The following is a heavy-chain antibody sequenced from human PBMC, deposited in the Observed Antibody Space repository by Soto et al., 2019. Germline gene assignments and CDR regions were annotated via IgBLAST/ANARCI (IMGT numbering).Heavy chain of an antibody. Sequence: GGSLRLSCAASGFTFSSYGMHWVRQAPGKGLEWVAVISYDGSNKYYADSVKGRFTISRDNSKNTLYLQMNSLRAEDMAVYYCAKDRNWNFGYFDYWGQGTLVTVSS. CDR1: GFTFSSYG. CDR2: ISYDGSNK. J-gene: IGHJ4*02. V-gene: IGHV3-30*18. CDR3: AKDRNWNFGYFDY. D-gene: IGHD1-7*01.